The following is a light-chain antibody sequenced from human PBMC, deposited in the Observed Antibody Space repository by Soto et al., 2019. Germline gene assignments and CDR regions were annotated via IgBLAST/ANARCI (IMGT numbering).Light chain of an antibody. J-gene: IGKJ5*01. CDR2: GAS. CDR3: QQYNTWHPIT. V-gene: IGKV3-15*01. Sequence: EIVMTQSQATRSVSPGERATLSYRASQSVSSNLAWYQQKPGPATRLLIYGASIRANGIPARFSGSGSWTEFTLTISSLQSQDFAFYDCQQYNTWHPITFGQGTRLEIK. CDR1: QSVSSN.